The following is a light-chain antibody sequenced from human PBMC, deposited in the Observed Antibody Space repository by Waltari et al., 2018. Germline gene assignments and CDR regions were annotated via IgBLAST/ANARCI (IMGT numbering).Light chain of an antibody. V-gene: IGLV3-21*04. J-gene: IGLJ2*01. CDR3: QVWDTLSDHVL. Sequence: SYVLTQPPSVSVAPGKTARIPCGGDNIGGESVPGYQQKPGQAPVLVINYDSHRPSGIPERFSGSKSGNTATLTIGRVEAGDEADYYCQVWDTLSDHVLFGGGTKLTVL. CDR1: NIGGES. CDR2: YDS.